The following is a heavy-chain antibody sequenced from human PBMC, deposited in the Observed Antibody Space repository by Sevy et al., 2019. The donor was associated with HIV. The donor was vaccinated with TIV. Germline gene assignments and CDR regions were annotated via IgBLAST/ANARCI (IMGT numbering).Heavy chain of an antibody. CDR2: IYYSGST. V-gene: IGHV4-59*12. J-gene: IGHJ4*02. Sequence: SETLSLTCTVSGGSISSYYWSWIRQPPGKGLEWIGYIYYSGSTNYNPSLKSRVTISVDTSKNQFSLKLSSVTAAYTAVYYCARLDSSSWYGGDYFDYWGQGTLVTVSS. CDR1: GGSISSYY. D-gene: IGHD6-13*01. CDR3: ARLDSSSWYGGDYFDY.